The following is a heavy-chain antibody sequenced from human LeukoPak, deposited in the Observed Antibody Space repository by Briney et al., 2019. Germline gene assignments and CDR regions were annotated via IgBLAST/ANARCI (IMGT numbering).Heavy chain of an antibody. Sequence: PGGSLRLSCAASGFTVSSNYMSWVRQAPGKGLEWVSVIYSGGSTYYADSVKGRFTISRDNSKNTLYLQMNSLRAEDTAVYYCARVYSYLAGYMDVWGKGTTVTISS. J-gene: IGHJ6*03. CDR1: GFTVSSNY. CDR3: ARVYSYLAGYMDV. V-gene: IGHV3-53*01. CDR2: IYSGGST. D-gene: IGHD2-15*01.